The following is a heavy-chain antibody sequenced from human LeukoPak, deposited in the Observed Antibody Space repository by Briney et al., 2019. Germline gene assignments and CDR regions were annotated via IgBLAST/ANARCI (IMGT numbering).Heavy chain of an antibody. V-gene: IGHV3-66*01. CDR1: GFTVSSNY. CDR3: ARARTMIVVEPYFDY. Sequence: GGSLRLSCAASGFTVSSNYMSWVRQAPGKGLEWVSVIYSGGSTYYADSVKGRFTISRDNSKNTLYLQMNRLRAEDTAVYYCARARTMIVVEPYFDYWGQGTLVTVSS. CDR2: IYSGGST. D-gene: IGHD3-22*01. J-gene: IGHJ4*02.